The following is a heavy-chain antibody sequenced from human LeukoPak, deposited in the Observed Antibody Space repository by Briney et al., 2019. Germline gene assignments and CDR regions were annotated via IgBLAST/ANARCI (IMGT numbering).Heavy chain of an antibody. CDR1: GFTFGSYS. CDR3: ARGTRNGVVLITA. Sequence: GGSLRLSCAASGFTFGSYSMNWVRQAPGKGLEWVSSISSSSSYIYYADSVKGRFTISRDNAKNSLYLQMNSLRAEDTAVYYCARGTRNGVVLITAWGQGTLVTVSS. CDR2: ISSSSSYI. V-gene: IGHV3-21*01. D-gene: IGHD3-22*01. J-gene: IGHJ5*02.